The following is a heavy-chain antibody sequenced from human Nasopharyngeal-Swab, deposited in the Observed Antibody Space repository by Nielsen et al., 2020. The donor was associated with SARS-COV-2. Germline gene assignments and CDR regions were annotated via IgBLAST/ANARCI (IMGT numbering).Heavy chain of an antibody. Sequence: SETLSLTCAVYGGSFSGYYWSWIRQPPGKGLEWIGEINHSGSTNYNPSLKSRVTVSVDTSKNQFSLKLSSVTAADTAVYYCARLVVPAAVPVGTTVTNGSDYWGQGTLVTVSS. V-gene: IGHV4-34*01. CDR1: GGSFSGYY. J-gene: IGHJ4*02. CDR2: INHSGST. D-gene: IGHD2-2*01. CDR3: ARLVVPAAVPVGTTVTNGSDY.